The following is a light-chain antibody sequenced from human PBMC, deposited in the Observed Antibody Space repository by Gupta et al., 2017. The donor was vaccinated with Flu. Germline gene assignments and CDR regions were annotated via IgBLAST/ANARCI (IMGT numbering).Light chain of an antibody. CDR1: SSDVGGYNY. V-gene: IGLV2-14*01. CDR3: SSYTSSSNVV. J-gene: IGLJ2*01. Sequence: QSALTQPASVSGSPGQSITITCTGTSSDVGGYNYVSWYQQHPGKAPKLMIYEVSNRPSGVANRFSGSKSGNTASLTISGHQAEDEADYYCSSYTSSSNVVFGGGTKLTVL. CDR2: EVS.